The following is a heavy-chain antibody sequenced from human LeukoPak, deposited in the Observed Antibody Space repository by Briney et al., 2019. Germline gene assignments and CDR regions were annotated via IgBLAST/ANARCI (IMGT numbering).Heavy chain of an antibody. J-gene: IGHJ2*01. D-gene: IGHD1-26*01. V-gene: IGHV4-59*01. CDR1: GGSISSYY. CDR3: ARGFLSGSWYFDL. Sequence: KPSETLSLTCTVSGGSISSYYWSWIRQPPGKGLEWIGYIYYSGSTNYNPSLKSRVTISVEKSKNLFSLKLRSVTAADTAVYYCARGFLSGSWYFDLWGRGTLVSVSS. CDR2: IYYSGST.